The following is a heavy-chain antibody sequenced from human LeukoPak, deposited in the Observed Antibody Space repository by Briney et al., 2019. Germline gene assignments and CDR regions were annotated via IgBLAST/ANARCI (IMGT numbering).Heavy chain of an antibody. V-gene: IGHV4-61*02. Sequence: KPSETLSLTCAVSGGSISSGSYYWSWIRRPAGKGLEWIGRIYTSGTTNYNPSLKSRVTMSVDTSKNQFSLKLSSVTAADTAVYFCARGPRGEHYFNYWGQGTLVTVSS. CDR1: GGSISSGSYY. J-gene: IGHJ4*02. CDR3: ARGPRGEHYFNY. D-gene: IGHD3-10*01. CDR2: IYTSGTT.